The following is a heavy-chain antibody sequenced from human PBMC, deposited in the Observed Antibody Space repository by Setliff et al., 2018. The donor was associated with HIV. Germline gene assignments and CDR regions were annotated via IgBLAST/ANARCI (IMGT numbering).Heavy chain of an antibody. CDR2: ISPYNGNT. J-gene: IGHJ3*02. CDR1: GYTFSTYS. CDR3: VSEGGAIFGVVIEGPAFDI. D-gene: IGHD3-3*01. V-gene: IGHV1-18*01. Sequence: VKVSCKASGYTFSTYSISWVRQAPGQGLEWLGWISPYNGNTKYAEKFQGRVTMTTDTSTSTAYMDLRSLRSNDTAVYFCVSEGGAIFGVVIEGPAFDIWGQGTMVTVSS.